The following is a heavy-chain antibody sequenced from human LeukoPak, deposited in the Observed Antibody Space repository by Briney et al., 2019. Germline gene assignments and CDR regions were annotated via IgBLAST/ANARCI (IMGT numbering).Heavy chain of an antibody. CDR3: AKSRSGGGYYYGMDV. V-gene: IGHV3-23*01. J-gene: IGHJ6*02. CDR1: GFTFRIYA. CDR2: ISGSGGST. D-gene: IGHD6-19*01. Sequence: PGGSLRLSCAASGFTFRIYAMNWVRQAPGKGLEWVSGISGSGGSTYYADSVKGRFTISRDNSKNTVYLQMNSLRAEDTAVYHCAKSRSGGGYYYGMDVWGQGTTVTVSS.